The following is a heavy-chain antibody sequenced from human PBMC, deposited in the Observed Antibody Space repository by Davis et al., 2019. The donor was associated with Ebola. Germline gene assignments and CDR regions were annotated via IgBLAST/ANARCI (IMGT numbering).Heavy chain of an antibody. CDR3: ARRTTLDY. Sequence: GESLKISCAASGFTFSSYAMSWVRQAPGKGLEWVSAISGSGGSTYYADSVKGRFTISRDNSKNTLYLQMNSLRAEDTAVYYCARRTTLDYWGQGTLVTVSS. V-gene: IGHV3-23*01. CDR1: GFTFSSYA. D-gene: IGHD1-1*01. CDR2: ISGSGGST. J-gene: IGHJ4*02.